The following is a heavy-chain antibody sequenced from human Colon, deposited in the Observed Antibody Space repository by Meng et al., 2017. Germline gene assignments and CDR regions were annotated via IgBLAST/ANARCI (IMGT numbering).Heavy chain of an antibody. CDR2: MSDSGTT. D-gene: IGHD4-17*01. CDR1: GGSIKSGGYH. J-gene: IGHJ4*02. V-gene: IGHV4-31*03. Sequence: QVHLHESGPGLVRPSGDLSLVCTVSGGSIKSGGYHWSLVRQHPGKGLEYIGFMSDSGTTDYNPSLRSRVSISEIGSSKNQFSLTLRSVTAADTATYFCARDTLYGTDYWGQGVLVTVSS. CDR3: ARDTLYGTDY.